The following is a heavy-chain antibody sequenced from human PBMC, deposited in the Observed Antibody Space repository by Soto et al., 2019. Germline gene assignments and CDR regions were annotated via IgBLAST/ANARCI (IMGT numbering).Heavy chain of an antibody. Sequence: SETLSLTCAVYGGSFSGYDWSWIRKPPGKGLEWIGEINHSGSTNYNPSLKSRVTISVDTSKNQFSLKLSSVTAADTAVYYCAGSPVATIYGGYFDYWGKGTRVTVSS. CDR1: GGSFSGYD. CDR2: INHSGST. D-gene: IGHD5-12*01. V-gene: IGHV4-34*01. CDR3: AGSPVATIYGGYFDY. J-gene: IGHJ4*02.